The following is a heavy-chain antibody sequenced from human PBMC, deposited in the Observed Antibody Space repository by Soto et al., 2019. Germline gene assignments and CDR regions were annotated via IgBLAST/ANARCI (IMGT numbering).Heavy chain of an antibody. J-gene: IGHJ4*02. V-gene: IGHV3-21*01. CDR3: ARVAYCGGGCYRPPGY. Sequence: EVQLVESGVGLVKPGGSLRLSYAASGFTFSTYSMNWVREAPGKGLEWVSSISSSSSYIYYADSVKGRFTISRDNAKNSLYRQMNSLRAEDTAVYYWARVAYCGGGCYRPPGYWGQGTLVTVSS. CDR1: GFTFSTYS. D-gene: IGHD2-21*02. CDR2: ISSSSSYI.